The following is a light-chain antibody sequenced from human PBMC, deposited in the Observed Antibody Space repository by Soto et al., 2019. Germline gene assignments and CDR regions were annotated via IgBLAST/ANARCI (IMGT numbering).Light chain of an antibody. CDR3: SSYTSSSTLYV. J-gene: IGLJ1*01. Sequence: QSVLTQPASLSGSPGQSITISCTGTSSDVGGYNYVSWYQQHPGKAPKVMIHDVSNRPSGVSNRFSGSKSGNTASLTISGLQAEDEADYYCSSYTSSSTLYVFGTGTKVTVL. CDR2: DVS. V-gene: IGLV2-14*01. CDR1: SSDVGGYNY.